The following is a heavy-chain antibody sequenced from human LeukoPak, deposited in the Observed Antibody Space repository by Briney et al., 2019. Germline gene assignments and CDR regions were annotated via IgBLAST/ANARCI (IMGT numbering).Heavy chain of an antibody. V-gene: IGHV1-2*02. J-gene: IGHJ5*02. CDR3: ARDKGVLWFGELLDWFDH. CDR1: GYTFTNYY. Sequence: ASVRVSCKASGYTFTNYYMHWVGQAPGQGGEGMGWINPNSGGTNYTQKFQGRGTMTRDTSISTAYMELSRLRSDDTAVYYCARDKGVLWFGELLDWFDHWGQGTLVTVSS. D-gene: IGHD3-10*01. CDR2: INPNSGGT.